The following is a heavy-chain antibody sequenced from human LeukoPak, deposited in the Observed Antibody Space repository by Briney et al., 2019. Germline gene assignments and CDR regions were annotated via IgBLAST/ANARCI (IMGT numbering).Heavy chain of an antibody. Sequence: PSGTLSLTCTVSGGSISSYYWTWIRQPPGKGLEWIGYIFYSGGSNYNPSLKSRVTISVGTSKNHFSLKLSSVTAADTAVYYCARLGSTFDIWGQGTMVTVSS. CDR3: ARLGSTFDI. J-gene: IGHJ3*02. CDR1: GGSISSYY. D-gene: IGHD2-2*01. V-gene: IGHV4-59*08. CDR2: IFYSGGS.